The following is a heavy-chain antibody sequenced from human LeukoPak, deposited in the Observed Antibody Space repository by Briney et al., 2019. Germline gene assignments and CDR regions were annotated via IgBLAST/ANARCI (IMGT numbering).Heavy chain of an antibody. J-gene: IGHJ5*02. CDR1: GGSISSYY. D-gene: IGHD4/OR15-4a*01. V-gene: IGHV4-59*01. CDR3: ARSSNDYGPWFDP. Sequence: SETLSLTCTVSGGSISSYYWSWTRQPPGKGLEWIGYIYYSGSTNYNPSLKSRVTISVDTSKNQFSLKLSSVTAADTAVYYCARSSNDYGPWFDPWGQGTLVTVSS. CDR2: IYYSGST.